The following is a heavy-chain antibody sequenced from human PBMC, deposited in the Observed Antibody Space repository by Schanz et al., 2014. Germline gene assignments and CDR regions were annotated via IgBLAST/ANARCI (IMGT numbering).Heavy chain of an antibody. J-gene: IGHJ3*02. CDR2: INSVGSNT. CDR1: GFTFSSHW. D-gene: IGHD3-10*01. V-gene: IGHV3-74*01. CDR3: AKGRFGELSAFDI. Sequence: EVQLVQSGGGLVQPGGSLRLSCAASGFTFSSHWMHWVRQDPGKGLVWVARINSVGSNTDYADSVKGRFTISRDNSKNTLYLQRNSLRAEDTAVYYCAKGRFGELSAFDIGGQGTMVTVSS.